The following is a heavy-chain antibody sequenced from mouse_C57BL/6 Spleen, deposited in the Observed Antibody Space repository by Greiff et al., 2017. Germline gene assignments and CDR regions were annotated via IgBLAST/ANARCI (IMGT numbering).Heavy chain of an antibody. CDR1: GYTFTDYE. CDR3: TRWGITRGPYAMDY. V-gene: IGHV1-15*01. J-gene: IGHJ4*01. CDR2: IDPETGGT. Sequence: QVQLQQSGAELVRPGASVTLSCKASGYTFTDYEMHWVKQTPVHGLEWIGAIDPETGGTAYNQKFKGKAILTADKSSSTAYMELRSLTSEDSAVYYYTRWGITRGPYAMDYWGQGTSVTVSS. D-gene: IGHD2-4*01.